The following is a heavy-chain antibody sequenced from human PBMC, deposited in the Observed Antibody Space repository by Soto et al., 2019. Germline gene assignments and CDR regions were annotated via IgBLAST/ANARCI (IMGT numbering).Heavy chain of an antibody. J-gene: IGHJ5*02. CDR1: GYTFTSYG. CDR2: ISAYNGNT. D-gene: IGHD3-22*01. V-gene: IGHV1-18*01. CDR3: ARDTLYYYDSSGYYGRSVFDP. Sequence: ASVKVSCKASGYTFTSYGISWVRQAPGQGLEWMGWISAYNGNTNYAQKLQGRVTMTTDTSTSTAYMELRSLRSDDTAVYYCARDTLYYYDSSGYYGRSVFDPWGQGTLVTVSS.